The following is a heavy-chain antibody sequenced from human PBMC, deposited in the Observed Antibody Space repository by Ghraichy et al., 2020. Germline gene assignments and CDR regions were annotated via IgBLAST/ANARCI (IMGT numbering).Heavy chain of an antibody. Sequence: GGSLRLSCAASGFTFSSYSMNWVRQAPGKGLEWVSSISSSSSYIYYADSVKGRFTISRDNAKNSLYLQMNSLRAEDTAVYYCARDLGDSSGYYYVYYYYGMYVWGQGTTVTVSS. CDR3: ARDLGDSSGYYYVYYYYGMYV. D-gene: IGHD3-22*01. V-gene: IGHV3-21*01. J-gene: IGHJ6*02. CDR2: ISSSSSYI. CDR1: GFTFSSYS.